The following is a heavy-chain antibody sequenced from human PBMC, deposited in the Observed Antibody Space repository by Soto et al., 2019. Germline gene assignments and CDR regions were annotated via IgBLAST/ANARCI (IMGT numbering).Heavy chain of an antibody. CDR1: GFTFSSYG. D-gene: IGHD3-10*01. J-gene: IGHJ3*02. CDR2: IWYDGSNK. Sequence: GGSLRLSCAASGFTFSSYGMHWVRQAPGKGLEWVAVIWYDGSNKYYADSVKGRFTISRDNSKNTLYLQMNSLRAEDTAVYYCARDTWGSRSYDAFDIWGQGTMVTVS. CDR3: ARDTWGSRSYDAFDI. V-gene: IGHV3-33*01.